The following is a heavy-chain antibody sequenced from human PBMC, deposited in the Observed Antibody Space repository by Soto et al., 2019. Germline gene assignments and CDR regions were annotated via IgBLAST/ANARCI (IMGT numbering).Heavy chain of an antibody. CDR3: ARDRGVAASTDY. J-gene: IGHJ4*02. Sequence: SETLSLTCSVSGGSIGTYFWGWIRQPPGKGLEWIGYIYYSGGTYYNPSLKGRVTISVDTSKNQFSLKLSSVTAADTAVYYCARDRGVAASTDYWGQGTLVTVSS. V-gene: IGHV4-59*12. CDR1: GGSIGTYF. D-gene: IGHD1-26*01. CDR2: IYYSGGT.